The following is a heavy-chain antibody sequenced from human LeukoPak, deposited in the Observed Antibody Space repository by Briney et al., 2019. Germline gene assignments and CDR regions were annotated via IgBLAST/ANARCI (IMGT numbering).Heavy chain of an antibody. D-gene: IGHD2-21*02. CDR2: INPSGGST. CDR3: ARERTVTASSTPVPYFDY. Sequence: ASVKVSCKASGYTFTNYYMHWVRQAPGQGLEWMGIINPSGGSTSCTQKFQGRVTMTRDTSTSTVYMELSSLRSEDTAVYYCARERTVTASSTPVPYFDYWGQGTLVTVSS. CDR1: GYTFTNYY. J-gene: IGHJ4*02. V-gene: IGHV1-46*01.